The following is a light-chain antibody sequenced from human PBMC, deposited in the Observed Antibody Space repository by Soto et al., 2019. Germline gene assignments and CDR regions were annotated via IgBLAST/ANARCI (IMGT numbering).Light chain of an antibody. CDR3: SSYTITSTLV. CDR1: SSDVGGYNY. J-gene: IGLJ1*01. Sequence: ALTQPASVSGSPGQSITISCTGTSSDVGGYNYVSWYQQHPGKAPKLMIYDVSNRPSGVSDRFFGSKSGNTASLTISGLQTEDEADYYCSSYTITSTLVFRTVTKVTDL. CDR2: DVS. V-gene: IGLV2-14*01.